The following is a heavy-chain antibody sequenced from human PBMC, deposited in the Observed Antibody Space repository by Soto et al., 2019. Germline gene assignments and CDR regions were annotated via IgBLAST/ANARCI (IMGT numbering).Heavy chain of an antibody. J-gene: IGHJ3*02. D-gene: IGHD6-19*01. V-gene: IGHV5-10-1*01. CDR3: ARHIAVAGERAFDI. CDR1: GYSFAGYW. CDR2: IDPSDSQT. Sequence: GESLKISCKGSGYSFAGYWITWVRQKPGKGLEWMGRIDPSDSQTYYSPSFRGHVTISATKSITTVFLQWSSLRASDTAMYYCARHIAVAGERAFDIWGQGTMVTVSS.